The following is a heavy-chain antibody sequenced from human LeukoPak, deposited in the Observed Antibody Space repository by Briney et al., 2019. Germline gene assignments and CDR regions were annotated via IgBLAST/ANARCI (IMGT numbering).Heavy chain of an antibody. V-gene: IGHV3-23*01. CDR1: GFTFTNCA. D-gene: IGHD2-8*02. CDR3: TKAPLMSCTGAFCYPFDS. CDR2: AVGSRPDT. Sequence: GGSLRLSCAASGFTFTNCAMSWVRQTPGKGLEWVSAAVGSRPDTYHADSVKGRFTVSRDNSRNTLYLQMNNLRIEDSAVYYCTKAPLMSCTGAFCYPFDSWGQGVLVTVSS. J-gene: IGHJ4*02.